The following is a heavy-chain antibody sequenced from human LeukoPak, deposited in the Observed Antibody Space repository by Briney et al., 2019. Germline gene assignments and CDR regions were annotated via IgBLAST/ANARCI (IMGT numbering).Heavy chain of an antibody. CDR3: AKATSSGWYYFDD. V-gene: IGHV3-23*01. J-gene: IGHJ4*02. CDR1: GFTVSSNY. CDR2: ISGSGGST. D-gene: IGHD6-19*01. Sequence: GGSLRLSCAASGFTVSSNYMSWVRQAPGKGLEWVSVISGSGGSTYYADSVKGRFTISRDSSKNTLYLQMNSLRAEDTAVYHCAKATSSGWYYFDDWGQGTLVTVSS.